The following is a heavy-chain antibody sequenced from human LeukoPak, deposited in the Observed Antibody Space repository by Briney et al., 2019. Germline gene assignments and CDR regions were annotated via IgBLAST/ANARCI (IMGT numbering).Heavy chain of an antibody. D-gene: IGHD2-15*01. Sequence: ASVKVSCKTSGYTFTSYDINWVRQATGQGLEWMGWMNPNNGNTDYAQKFQGRVTMTSNTSTRTAYMELSSLKSEDTAVYYCVRSPRDSNLDYWGQGTLVTVSS. CDR1: GYTFTSYD. CDR2: MNPNNGNT. CDR3: VRSPRDSNLDY. V-gene: IGHV1-8*01. J-gene: IGHJ4*02.